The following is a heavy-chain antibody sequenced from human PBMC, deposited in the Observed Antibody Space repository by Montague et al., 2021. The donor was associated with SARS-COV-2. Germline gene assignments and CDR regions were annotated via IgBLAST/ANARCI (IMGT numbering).Heavy chain of an antibody. CDR2: ISYTGST. CDR1: GGSISRSTSS. J-gene: IGHJ6*02. D-gene: IGHD6-13*01. Sequence: SETLSLTCTVSGGSISRSTSSWAWIRQPPGKGLEWIGSISYTGSTXYNPPLKSRVTISVDTSRNQFSLRLSSVTAADTSAYYCARLPLVSSWSRAAGYYYYGMDVWGQGTTVTVSS. V-gene: IGHV4-39*01. CDR3: ARLPLVSSWSRAAGYYYYGMDV.